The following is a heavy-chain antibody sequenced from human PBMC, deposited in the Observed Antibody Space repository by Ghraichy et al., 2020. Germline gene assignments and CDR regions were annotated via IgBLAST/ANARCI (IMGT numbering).Heavy chain of an antibody. CDR3: AKDMKNYDSGIYHYGLDV. J-gene: IGHJ6*02. Sequence: GGSLRLSCAASGFSFSNYGMHWVRQAPGKGLEWLALIRYVENNEYYAASVKGRFTISRDNSKNTLYLQMNSLRAEDTAVYYCAKDMKNYDSGIYHYGLDVWGQGTTVTVSS. CDR2: IRYVENNE. V-gene: IGHV3-30*02. D-gene: IGHD3-16*01. CDR1: GFSFSNYG.